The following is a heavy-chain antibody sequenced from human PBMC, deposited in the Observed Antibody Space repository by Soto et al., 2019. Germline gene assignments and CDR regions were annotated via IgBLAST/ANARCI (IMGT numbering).Heavy chain of an antibody. CDR2: IDWASRNI. CDR1: GFTFEDYV. D-gene: IGHD3-10*01. Sequence: EVQLVESGGGLVQPGRSLRLSCAASGFTFEDYVMHWVRQVPGKRLEWVSGIDWASRNIAYAVSVKHRFTICKDNAHISGDLHMNTLRPEDTALYSYAKDKSSYLRDLSGSRTPRVCDVWGDGTVVTVSS. V-gene: IGHV3-9*01. J-gene: IGHJ3*01. CDR3: AKDKSSYLRDLSGSRTPRVCDV.